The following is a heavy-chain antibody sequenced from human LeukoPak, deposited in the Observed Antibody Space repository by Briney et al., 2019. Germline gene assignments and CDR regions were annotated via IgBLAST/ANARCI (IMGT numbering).Heavy chain of an antibody. J-gene: IGHJ4*02. Sequence: SETLSLTCAVYGGSFSGYYWSWIRQPPGKGLEWIGEINHSGSTNYNPSLKSRVTISVDTSKNQFSLKLSSVTAADTAVYYCARVGNSGYFNLDYWGQGTLVTVSS. D-gene: IGHD5-18*01. CDR2: INHSGST. V-gene: IGHV4-34*01. CDR1: GGSFSGYY. CDR3: ARVGNSGYFNLDY.